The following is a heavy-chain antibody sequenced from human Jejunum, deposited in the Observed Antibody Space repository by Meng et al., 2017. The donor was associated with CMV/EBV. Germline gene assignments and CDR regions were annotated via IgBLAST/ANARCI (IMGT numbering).Heavy chain of an antibody. D-gene: IGHD2-21*01. J-gene: IGHJ6*02. CDR2: IRYDGSNT. CDR1: SYG. V-gene: IGHV3-30*02. Sequence: SYGMHGVRQAPGKGLEWVAFIRYDGSNTYYADSVKGRFTVSRDNSKNTVYLEMNSLRAEDTAVYYCAKGPRVIFHVNYYYGMDVWGQGTTVTVSS. CDR3: AKGPRVIFHVNYYYGMDV.